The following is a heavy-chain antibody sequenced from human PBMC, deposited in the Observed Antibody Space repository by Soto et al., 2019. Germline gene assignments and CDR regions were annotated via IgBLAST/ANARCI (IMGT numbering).Heavy chain of an antibody. CDR3: ARVRFGIAVAFTSFVY. CDR2: ISAYNGNT. J-gene: IGHJ4*02. D-gene: IGHD6-19*01. CDR1: GYTFTSYG. V-gene: IGHV1-18*01. Sequence: ASVKVSCKASGYTFTSYGISWVRQAPGQGLEWMGWISAYNGNTNYAQKLQGRVTMTTDTSTSTAYMELRSLRSDDTAVYYCARVRFGIAVAFTSFVYWGQGNLVTGAS.